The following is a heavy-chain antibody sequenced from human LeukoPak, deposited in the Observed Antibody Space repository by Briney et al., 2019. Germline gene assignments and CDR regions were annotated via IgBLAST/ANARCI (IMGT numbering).Heavy chain of an antibody. CDR2: INSDGSST. D-gene: IGHD4-17*01. J-gene: IGHJ3*02. CDR3: ARESVKGAFDI. Sequence: GGSLRLSCAASGLPFSIYWIHWVRQAPGKVLVWVSRINSDGSSTSYADSVKGRFTISRDNAKNTLYLQMNSLRAEDTAVYYCARESVKGAFDIWGRGTMVTVSS. CDR1: GLPFSIYW. V-gene: IGHV3-74*01.